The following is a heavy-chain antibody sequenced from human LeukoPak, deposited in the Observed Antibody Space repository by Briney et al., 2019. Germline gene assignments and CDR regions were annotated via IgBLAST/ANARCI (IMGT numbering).Heavy chain of an antibody. D-gene: IGHD2-2*01. Sequence: GASVKVSCKASGGTFSSYAISWVRQAPGQGLEWMGGIIPIFGTANYAQKFQGRVTITADKSTSTAYMELSSLRSEDTAVYYCASNIVVVPAAAYYFDYWGQGTLVTVSS. V-gene: IGHV1-69*06. CDR3: ASNIVVVPAAAYYFDY. CDR2: IIPIFGTA. CDR1: GGTFSSYA. J-gene: IGHJ4*02.